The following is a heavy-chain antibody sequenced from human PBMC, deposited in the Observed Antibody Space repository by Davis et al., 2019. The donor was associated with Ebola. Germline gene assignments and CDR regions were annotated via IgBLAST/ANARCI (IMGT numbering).Heavy chain of an antibody. CDR3: AGRLIAAAWGYFDH. CDR1: EFTFNNYP. CDR2: ISGNGYTT. D-gene: IGHD6-25*01. V-gene: IGHV3-23*01. J-gene: IGHJ4*02. Sequence: GEPLKISCAVSEFTFNNYPMDWFRQAPGKGLEWVSSISGNGYTTYYADSVKGRFTISRDHSKSTVALQMNSLRAEDTAVYYCAGRLIAAAWGYFDHWGPGALVTVSS.